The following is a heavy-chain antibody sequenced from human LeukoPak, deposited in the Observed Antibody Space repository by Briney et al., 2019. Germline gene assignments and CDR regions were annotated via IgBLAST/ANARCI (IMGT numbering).Heavy chain of an antibody. Sequence: GGSLRLSCSASGFTFSSDAMRWVRQAPGKGLEYVSAISTNGGSTYYADSVKGRFTISRDNSKNTLYFQMNSLRAEDTAVYYCAKGGGFRTYYFDYWGQGTLVTVSS. J-gene: IGHJ4*02. CDR1: GFTFSSDA. V-gene: IGHV3-64*04. CDR2: ISTNGGST. D-gene: IGHD1-14*01. CDR3: AKGGGFRTYYFDY.